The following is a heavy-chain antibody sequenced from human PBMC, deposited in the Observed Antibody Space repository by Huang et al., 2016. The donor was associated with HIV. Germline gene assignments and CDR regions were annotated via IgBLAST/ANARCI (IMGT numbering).Heavy chain of an antibody. D-gene: IGHD3-3*01. CDR3: ARQWTILEWLLGLDV. CDR2: VNDSGAT. CDR1: GGSFTGNY. V-gene: IGHV4-34*02. Sequence: QMQLQQRGAGLLKPSETLSLTCGVSGGSFTGNYLTWIRQAPGKGLDWIGEVNDSGATNTNPSLNGRVTISLDKSNRELSLNLRSVTAADTAVYYCARQWTILEWLLGLDVWGQGTTVIVSS. J-gene: IGHJ6*02.